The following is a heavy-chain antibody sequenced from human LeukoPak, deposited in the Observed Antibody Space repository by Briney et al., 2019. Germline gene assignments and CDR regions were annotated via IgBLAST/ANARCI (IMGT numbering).Heavy chain of an antibody. CDR2: INPNSGGT. CDR1: GYTFTSYD. Sequence: ASVKVSCKASGYTFTSYDINWVRQATGQGLEWMGWINPNSGGTNYAQKFQGRVTMTRDTSISTAYMELSRLRSDDTAVYYCARPAYYDSSGFDFDYWGQGTLVTVSS. J-gene: IGHJ4*02. D-gene: IGHD3-22*01. V-gene: IGHV1-2*02. CDR3: ARPAYYDSSGFDFDY.